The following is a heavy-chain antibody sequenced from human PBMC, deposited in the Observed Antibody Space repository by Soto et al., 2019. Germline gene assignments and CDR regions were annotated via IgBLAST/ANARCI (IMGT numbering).Heavy chain of an antibody. D-gene: IGHD2-2*01. J-gene: IGHJ3*01. V-gene: IGHV4-4*07. CDR3: GGGTQLTSLVV. Sequence: SETLSLTCTVSGDSIYNYYWSWLRQPAGKGLEWIGRIYTGGEINYNPSLRRRVTMSLDTSKNQFSLKLTSVTAADTAVYFCGGGTQLTSLVVRGQGTKAAGSS. CDR2: IYTGGEI. CDR1: GDSIYNYY.